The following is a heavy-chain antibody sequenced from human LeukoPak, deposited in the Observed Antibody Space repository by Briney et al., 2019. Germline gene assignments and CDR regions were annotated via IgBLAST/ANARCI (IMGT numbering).Heavy chain of an antibody. V-gene: IGHV3-48*02. CDR2: ISGGGSAM. Sequence: GGSLRLSCVASGFNVSSTYMNWVRQAPGKGLEWVSYISGGGSAMYYADSVKGRFTISRDNAKNSLYLQMNSLRDEDTAVYYCASATSFDFWGQGTLVTVSS. CDR1: GFNVSSTY. CDR3: ASATSFDF. J-gene: IGHJ4*02.